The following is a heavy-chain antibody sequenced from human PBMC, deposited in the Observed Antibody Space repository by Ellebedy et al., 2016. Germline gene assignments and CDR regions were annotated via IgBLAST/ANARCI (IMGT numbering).Heavy chain of an antibody. CDR2: IYTSGST. J-gene: IGHJ6*02. V-gene: IGHV4-4*07. CDR1: GGSISSYY. D-gene: IGHD3-9*01. CDR3: ARDTEYYDILTGLLYYYGMDV. Sequence: SETLSLXCTVSGGSISSYYWSWIRQPAGKGLEWIGRIYTSGSTNYNPSLKSRVTMSVDTSKNQFSLKLSSVTAADTAVYYCARDTEYYDILTGLLYYYGMDVWGQGTTVTVSS.